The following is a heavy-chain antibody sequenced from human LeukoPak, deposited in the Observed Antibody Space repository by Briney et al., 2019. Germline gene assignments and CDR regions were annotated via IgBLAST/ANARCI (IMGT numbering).Heavy chain of an antibody. V-gene: IGHV7-4-1*02. CDR2: INTNTGNP. CDR3: ARGVGYYGSGSYCAPSYYYGMDV. J-gene: IGHJ6*02. D-gene: IGHD3-10*01. CDR1: GYTFTSYA. Sequence: ASVKVSCKASGYTFTSYAMNWVRQAPGQGLEWMGWINTNTGNPTYAQGFTGRFVFSLDTSVSTAYLQISSLKAEDTAVYYCARGVGYYGSGSYCAPSYYYGMDVWGQGTTVTVSS.